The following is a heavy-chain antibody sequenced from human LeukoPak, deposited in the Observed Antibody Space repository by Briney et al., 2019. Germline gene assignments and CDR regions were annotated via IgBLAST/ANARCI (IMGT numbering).Heavy chain of an antibody. D-gene: IGHD2-21*01. CDR2: IRQDGSEK. J-gene: IGHJ4*02. Sequence: PGGSLRLSCAVSGFTFDDYAMHWVRQVPGKGLEWVANIRQDGSEKYYVDSVKGRFTISRDIAKQSVFLQMNSLRAEDTAVYYCARLSATLRGPEDIFYFEFWGLGTLVTVSA. CDR1: GFTFDDYA. CDR3: ARLSATLRGPEDIFYFEF. V-gene: IGHV3-7*01.